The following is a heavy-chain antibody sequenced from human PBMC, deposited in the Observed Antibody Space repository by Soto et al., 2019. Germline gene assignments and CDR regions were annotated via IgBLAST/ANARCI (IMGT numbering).Heavy chain of an antibody. V-gene: IGHV3-30*18. Sequence: GGSLRLSCAASGFTFSSYGMHWVRQAPGKGLEWVAVISYDGSNKYYADSVKGRFTISRDNSKNTLYLQMNSLRAEDTAVYYCAKVMRWLQFGPGYYYGMDVWGQGTTVTVSS. J-gene: IGHJ6*02. CDR1: GFTFSSYG. D-gene: IGHD5-12*01. CDR3: AKVMRWLQFGPGYYYGMDV. CDR2: ISYDGSNK.